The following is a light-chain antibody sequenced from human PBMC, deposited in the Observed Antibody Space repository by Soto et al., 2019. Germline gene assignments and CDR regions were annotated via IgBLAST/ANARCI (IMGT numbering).Light chain of an antibody. CDR2: GNS. V-gene: IGLV1-40*01. J-gene: IGLJ1*01. CDR3: QSYDSSLSANYV. Sequence: QSVLTQPPSVSGAPGQRVTISCNGSSSNIGAGYDVHWYQQLPGTAPKLLIYGNSNRPSGVPDRFSGSKSGTSASLAITGLQAEDEADYYCQSYDSSLSANYVFGTGTKVTVL. CDR1: SSNIGAGYD.